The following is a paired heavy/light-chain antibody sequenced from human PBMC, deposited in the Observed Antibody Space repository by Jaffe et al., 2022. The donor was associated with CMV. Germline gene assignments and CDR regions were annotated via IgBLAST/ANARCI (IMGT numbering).Light chain of an antibody. V-gene: IGKV1-33*01. CDR1: QDISNY. CDR3: QQYHNLPT. Sequence: DIQMTQSPSSLSASVGDRVTITCQASQDISNYLNWYQQKPGKAPKLLIYDASNLQTGVPSRFSGSGSGTDFTFTISSLQPEDIATYYCQQYHNLPTFGGGTKVEIK. J-gene: IGKJ4*01. CDR2: DAS.
Heavy chain of an antibody. CDR2: ISNSGSTI. D-gene: IGHD6-6*01. J-gene: IGHJ4*02. CDR1: GFTFSTYS. CDR3: ARDVAWGAPRYFEY. V-gene: IGHV3-48*02. Sequence: EVQLAESGGGLVQRGGSLRLYCAASGFTFSTYSMNWVRQAPGKGLEWVSYISNSGSTIYYADSVKGRFTISRDNAKNSLYLQMNSLRDEDTAVYYCARDVAWGAPRYFEYWGQGTLVTVSS.